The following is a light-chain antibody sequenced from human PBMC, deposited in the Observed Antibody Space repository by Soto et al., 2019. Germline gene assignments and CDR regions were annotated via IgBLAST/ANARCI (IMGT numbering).Light chain of an antibody. CDR2: DVS. CDR1: SSDVGGYNY. CDR3: SSYTSISTSRV. Sequence: QSALTQPASVSGSPGQSITISCTGTSSDVGGYNYVSWYQQHPGKAPKLMIYDVSNRPSGVSNRFSGSKSGNTASLTISGLQAEDEADYYCSSYTSISTSRVFGTGTKLTVL. J-gene: IGLJ1*01. V-gene: IGLV2-14*01.